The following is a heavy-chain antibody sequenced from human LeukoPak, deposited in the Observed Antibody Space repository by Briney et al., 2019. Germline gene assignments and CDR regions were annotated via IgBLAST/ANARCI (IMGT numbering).Heavy chain of an antibody. CDR2: IYPGDFDT. CDR1: GYSFTSYW. D-gene: IGHD6-19*01. Sequence: GESLKISCKGSGYSFTSYWIAWVRQMPGKGLEWVGIIYPGDFDTRYSPSFQGQVTISADKSISTAYLQWNSLKASDTAMYYCARQGVSISGWPNGGDYWGQGTLVTVSP. J-gene: IGHJ4*02. V-gene: IGHV5-51*01. CDR3: ARQGVSISGWPNGGDY.